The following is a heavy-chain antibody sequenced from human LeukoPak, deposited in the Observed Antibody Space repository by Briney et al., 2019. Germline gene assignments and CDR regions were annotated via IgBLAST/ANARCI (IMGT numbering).Heavy chain of an antibody. CDR2: INSDGSST. D-gene: IGHD2-21*02. Sequence: GGSLRLSCAASGFTFTTYWMHWVRQAPGQGLVWVSRINSDGSSTSYADSVKGRFSISRDNARSTLYLQMNSLRAEDTAVYFCARLRCDVGDCYSAGQNFWGQGTLVTVSS. CDR1: GFTFTTYW. CDR3: ARLRCDVGDCYSAGQNF. V-gene: IGHV3-74*01. J-gene: IGHJ4*02.